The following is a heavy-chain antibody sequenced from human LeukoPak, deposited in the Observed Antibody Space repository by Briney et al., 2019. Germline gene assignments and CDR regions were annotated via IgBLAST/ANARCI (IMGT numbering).Heavy chain of an antibody. CDR1: GFTFSSYA. CDR2: ISYDGSNK. Sequence: GRSLRLSCAASGFTFSSYAMHWVRQAPGKGLEWVAVISYDGSNKYYADSVKGRFTISRDNSKNTLYLQMNSLRAEDTAVYYCEWSGYSSSPWYYFDYWGQGTLVTVSS. CDR3: EWSGYSSSPWYYFDY. V-gene: IGHV3-30-3*01. J-gene: IGHJ4*02. D-gene: IGHD6-13*01.